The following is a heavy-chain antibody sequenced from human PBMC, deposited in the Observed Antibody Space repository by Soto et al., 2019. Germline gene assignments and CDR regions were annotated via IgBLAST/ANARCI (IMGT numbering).Heavy chain of an antibody. V-gene: IGHV1-69*18. CDR3: ARRLDDRADEGFDV. Sequence: QVHLVQSGAEVRKPGSSVKVSCKTSVGTFSTYTIYCVRQSPGQGLEWMGRLIALFGTTKYAQNCQDRVTSTAEESTSTTYMELSSLRAEDTAVYYCARRLDDRADEGFDVLGEGTAVTFSA. D-gene: IGHD3-16*01. CDR1: VGTFSTYT. J-gene: IGHJ3*01. CDR2: LIALFGTT.